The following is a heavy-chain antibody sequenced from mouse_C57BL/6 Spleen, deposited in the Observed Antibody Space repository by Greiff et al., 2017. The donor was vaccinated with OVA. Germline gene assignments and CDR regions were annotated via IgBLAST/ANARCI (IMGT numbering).Heavy chain of an antibody. J-gene: IGHJ2*01. CDR1: GFTFSSYG. D-gene: IGHD2-12*01. V-gene: IGHV5-6*01. Sequence: EVMLVQPGGDLVKPGGSLKLSCEASGFTFSSYGMSWVRQTPDKRLEWVATISSGGSYTYYTDRVKGKSTISRDNASNTLYLQMSSLMSDDTAMYYCAGQDYNYDSGAVDYWGQGTTLTVSS. CDR3: AGQDYNYDSGAVDY. CDR2: ISSGGSYT.